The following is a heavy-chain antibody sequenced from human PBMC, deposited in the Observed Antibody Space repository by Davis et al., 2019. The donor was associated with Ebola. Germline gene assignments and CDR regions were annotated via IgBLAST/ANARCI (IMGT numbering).Heavy chain of an antibody. CDR1: GGSISSYY. CDR3: ARQVPARGWFDP. J-gene: IGHJ5*02. D-gene: IGHD2-2*01. V-gene: IGHV4-59*01. Sequence: MPSETLSLTCTVSGGSISSYYWSWIRQPPGKGLEWIGYIYYSGSTNYNPSLKSRVTISVDTSKNQFSLKLSSVTAADTAVYYCARQVPARGWFDPWGQGTLVTVSS. CDR2: IYYSGST.